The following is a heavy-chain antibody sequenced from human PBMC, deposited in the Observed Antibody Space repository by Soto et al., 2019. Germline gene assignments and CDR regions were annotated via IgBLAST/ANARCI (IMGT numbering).Heavy chain of an antibody. CDR3: ASWVVPAAIGPRRPQRAFDI. CDR2: IYYSGST. D-gene: IGHD2-2*01. Sequence: PSETLSLTCTVSGVYISRYYWSWIRQPPGKGLEWIGYIYYSGSTNYNPSLKSRVTISVDTSKNRFSLKLSSVTAADTAVYYCASWVVPAAIGPRRPQRAFDIWGQGTMVTVSS. CDR1: GVYISRYY. J-gene: IGHJ3*02. V-gene: IGHV4-59*08.